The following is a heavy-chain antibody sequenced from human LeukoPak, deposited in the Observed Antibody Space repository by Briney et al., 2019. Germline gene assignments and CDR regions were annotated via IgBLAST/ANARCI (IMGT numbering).Heavy chain of an antibody. J-gene: IGHJ3*02. D-gene: IGHD3-10*01. Sequence: SETLSLTCAVSGGSISSGGYSWGWIRQPPGKGLEWIGYIYHSGSTYYNPSLKSRVTISVDRSKNQFSLKLSSVTAADTAVYYCARGGVEYYGSGSYYWAFDIWGQGTMVTVSS. CDR2: IYHSGST. CDR3: ARGGVEYYGSGSYYWAFDI. CDR1: GGSISSGGYS. V-gene: IGHV4-30-2*01.